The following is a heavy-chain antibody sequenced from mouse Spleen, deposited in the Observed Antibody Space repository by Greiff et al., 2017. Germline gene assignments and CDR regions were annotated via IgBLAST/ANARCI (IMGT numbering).Heavy chain of an antibody. CDR3: ARGDGYRYFDV. V-gene: IGHV14-3*02. Sequence: VQLKESGAELVKPGASVKLSCTASGFNIKDTYMHWVKQRPEQGLEWIGRIDPANGNTKYDPKFQGKATITADTSSNTAYLQLSSLTSEDTAVYYCARGDGYRYFDVWGAGTTVTVSS. CDR1: GFNIKDTY. J-gene: IGHJ1*01. CDR2: IDPANGNT. D-gene: IGHD2-3*01.